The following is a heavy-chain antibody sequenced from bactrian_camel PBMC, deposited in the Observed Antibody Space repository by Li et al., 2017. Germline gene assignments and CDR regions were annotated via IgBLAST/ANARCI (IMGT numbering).Heavy chain of an antibody. CDR2: LNTGGTRS. V-gene: IGHV3S31*01. CDR1: GFTFGKFA. CDR3: ATLELEPKTY. Sequence: VQLVESGGGLVQPGGSLRLSCQGSGFTFGKFAMTWVRQAPGKGLEWVSALNTGGTRSYYADSVKGRFTMSRDNAENTVYLQMNVLKSEDTALYYCATLELEPKTYWGQGTQVTVS. J-gene: IGHJ4*01.